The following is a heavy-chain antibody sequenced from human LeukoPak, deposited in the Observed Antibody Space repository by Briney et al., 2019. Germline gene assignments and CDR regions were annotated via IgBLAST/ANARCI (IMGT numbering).Heavy chain of an antibody. V-gene: IGHV3-30*04. CDR2: ILYDGSKK. CDR3: ARDPRKGSPDYFDY. CDR1: GFTFSDYA. D-gene: IGHD3-10*01. J-gene: IGHJ4*02. Sequence: PGGSLRLSCAGSGFTFSDYALHWVRQAPGKGLEWVALILYDGSKKFYADPLKGRFTITRDNSNNTLHLQMDSLRPEDTALYYCARDPRKGSPDYFDYWGQGTLVTVST.